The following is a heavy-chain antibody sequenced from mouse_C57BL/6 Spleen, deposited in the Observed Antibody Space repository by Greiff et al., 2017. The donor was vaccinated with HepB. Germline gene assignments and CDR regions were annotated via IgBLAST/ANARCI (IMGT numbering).Heavy chain of an antibody. CDR2: ISYSGST. V-gene: IGHV3-1*01. J-gene: IGHJ1*03. CDR1: GYSITSGYD. CDR3: ARYGNYWYFDV. Sequence: EVKLQESGPGMVKPSQSLSLTCTVTGYSITSGYDWHWIRHFPGNKLEWMGYISYSGSTNYNPSLKSRISITHDTSKNHFFLKLISVTTEDTATYYCARYGNYWYFDVWGTGTTVTVSS. D-gene: IGHD2-1*01.